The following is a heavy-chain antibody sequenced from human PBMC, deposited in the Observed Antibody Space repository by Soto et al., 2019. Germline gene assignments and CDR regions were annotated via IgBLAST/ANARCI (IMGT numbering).Heavy chain of an antibody. CDR1: GGSISGTTYS. V-gene: IGHV4-30-2*01. CDR2: IYDSGNT. J-gene: IGHJ4*02. CDR3: ARGQGAAAGHSNFDS. Sequence: QLQLQESGSGLVKPSQTLSLTCAVSGGSISGTTYSWSWIRQPPGKGLEWIGYIYDSGNTYYNPSVKRQFSISVDRSKNQFSLKLSSVTAADTAVYYCARGQGAAAGHSNFDSWGQGALVTVSS. D-gene: IGHD6-13*01.